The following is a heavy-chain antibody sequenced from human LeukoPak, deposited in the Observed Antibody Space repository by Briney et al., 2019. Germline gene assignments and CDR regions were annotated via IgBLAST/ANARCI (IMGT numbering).Heavy chain of an antibody. CDR2: ISPSGGST. J-gene: IGHJ5*02. D-gene: IGHD6-13*01. CDR1: GYTFTGYY. Sequence: ASVKVSCKASGYTFTGYYMHWVRQAPGQGPEWMGVISPSGGSTTYAQKFQGRVTLTRDMSTSTDYLELSSLRSEDTAVYYCARDKTDSSTYSWFDPWGQGTLVTVSS. CDR3: ARDKTDSSTYSWFDP. V-gene: IGHV1-46*01.